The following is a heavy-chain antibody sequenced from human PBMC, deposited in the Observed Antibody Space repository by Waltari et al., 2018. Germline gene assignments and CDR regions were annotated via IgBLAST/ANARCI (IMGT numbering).Heavy chain of an antibody. J-gene: IGHJ6*02. V-gene: IGHV4-61*02. CDR1: GASSRGGICS. D-gene: IGHD3-16*01. Sequence: VQLQEWGPGRVNPHRPRSLTCTSRGASSRGGICSGTWSRKTAGKRLEWIGLIYSSGGTTYNPSLKSRVTISADTSKNQFSLNLKSVTAPDTAVYYCARGRSVKGGVIDGVAYGSHVWGPGTTVTVSS. CDR2: IYSSGGT. CDR3: ARGRSVKGGVIDGVAYGSHV.